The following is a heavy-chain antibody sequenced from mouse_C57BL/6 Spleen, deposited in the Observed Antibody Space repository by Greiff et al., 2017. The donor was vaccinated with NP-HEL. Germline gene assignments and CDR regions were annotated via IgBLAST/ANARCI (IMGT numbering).Heavy chain of an antibody. CDR1: GYSITSGYY. J-gene: IGHJ2*01. Sequence: EVQLQESGPGLVKPSQSLSLTCSVTGYSITSGYYWNWIRQFPGNKLEWMGYISYDGSNNYNPSLKNRISITRDTSKNQFFLKLNSVTTEDTATYYCARDVYDYVHFDYWGQGTTLTVSS. CDR2: ISYDGSN. D-gene: IGHD2-4*01. V-gene: IGHV3-6*01. CDR3: ARDVYDYVHFDY.